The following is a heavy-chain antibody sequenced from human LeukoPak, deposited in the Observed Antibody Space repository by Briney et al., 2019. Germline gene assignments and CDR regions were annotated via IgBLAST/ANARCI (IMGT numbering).Heavy chain of an antibody. CDR2: IKQDGSEK. CDR3: ARDSSAFGGSDY. Sequence: GGSLRLSCTAPGFTFSNDWMSWVRQAPGKGLEWVANIKQDGSEKYYVDSVKGRFTISRDNAKNSLYLQMNSIRAEDTAVYYCARDSSAFGGSDYWGQGTLVTVSS. CDR1: GFTFSNDW. D-gene: IGHD3-22*01. J-gene: IGHJ4*02. V-gene: IGHV3-7*01.